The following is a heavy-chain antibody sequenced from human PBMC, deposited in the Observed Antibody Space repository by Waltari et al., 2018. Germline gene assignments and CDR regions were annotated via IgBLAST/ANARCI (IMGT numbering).Heavy chain of an antibody. CDR2: INRDGTGT. J-gene: IGHJ4*02. D-gene: IGHD4-17*01. V-gene: IGHV3-74*01. CDR1: GFTFSNYW. CDR3: VRDPYGDYSDY. Sequence: EVQLVESGGGLVQPGGSLRLSCAASGFTFSNYWMHWVLQAPGKGLVWVSRINRDGTGTNYAESVKGRFTISRDNAKNTLHLQMNSLRAEDTAVYYCVRDPYGDYSDYWGQGTLVTVSS.